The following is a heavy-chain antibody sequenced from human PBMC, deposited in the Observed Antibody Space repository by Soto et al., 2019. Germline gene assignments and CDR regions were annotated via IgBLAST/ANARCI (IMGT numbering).Heavy chain of an antibody. D-gene: IGHD2-2*01. Sequence: ASVKVSCKASGYTFTSYYMHWVRQAPGQGLEWMGIINPSGGSTSYAQKFQGRVTMTRDTSTSTVYMELSSLRSEDTAVYYCARGSAQYDVVEPEGFDPWGQGTLVTVSS. CDR1: GYTFTSYY. CDR2: INPSGGST. J-gene: IGHJ5*02. CDR3: ARGSAQYDVVEPEGFDP. V-gene: IGHV1-46*03.